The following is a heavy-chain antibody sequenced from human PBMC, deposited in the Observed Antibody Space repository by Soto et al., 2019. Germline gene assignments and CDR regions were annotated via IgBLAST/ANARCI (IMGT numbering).Heavy chain of an antibody. V-gene: IGHV4-31*03. CDR2: IYYSGST. D-gene: IGHD5-18*01. CDR1: GGSISSGGYY. J-gene: IGHJ4*02. Sequence: PWETLSLTCTVSGGSISSGGYYWSWIRQHPGKGLEWIGYIYYSGSTYYNPSLNSRVTISVDTSKNQFSLKLSSVTAADTAVYYCAREALQLWSGGLDYWGQGTLVTVSS. CDR3: AREALQLWSGGLDY.